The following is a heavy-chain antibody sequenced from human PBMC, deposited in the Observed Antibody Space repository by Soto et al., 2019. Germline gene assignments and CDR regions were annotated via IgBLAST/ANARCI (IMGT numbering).Heavy chain of an antibody. CDR1: GGSFSGYY. V-gene: IGHV4-34*01. CDR2: INHSGST. Sequence: QVQLQQWGAGLLKPSETLSLTCAVYGGSFSGYYWSWIRQPPGKGLEWIGEINHSGSTNYNPSLTSRVTISVDTSKNQFSLKLSSVTAADTAVYYCARGEGIAAAGYFDYWGQGTLVTVSS. CDR3: ARGEGIAAAGYFDY. D-gene: IGHD6-13*01. J-gene: IGHJ4*02.